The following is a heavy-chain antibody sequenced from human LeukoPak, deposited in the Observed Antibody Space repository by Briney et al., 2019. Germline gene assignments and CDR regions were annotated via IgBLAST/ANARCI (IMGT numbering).Heavy chain of an antibody. J-gene: IGHJ4*02. Sequence: GGSLRLSCAASGFTFSSYEMNWVRQAPGKGLEWVSYISSSGSTIYYADSVKGRFTISRDNSKNTLYLQMNSLRAEDTAVYYCAKGPYSSSPPFDYWGQGTLVTVSS. V-gene: IGHV3-48*03. CDR3: AKGPYSSSPPFDY. CDR2: ISSSGSTI. D-gene: IGHD6-13*01. CDR1: GFTFSSYE.